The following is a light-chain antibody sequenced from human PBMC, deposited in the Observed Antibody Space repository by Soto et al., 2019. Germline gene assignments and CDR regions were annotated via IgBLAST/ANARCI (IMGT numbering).Light chain of an antibody. CDR1: QSVSGSY. V-gene: IGKV3-20*01. Sequence: EIVLTQSPGTLSLSPGERVTLSCRASQSVSGSYLAWYQQKPGQAPRLLIYGASSRATGIPDRFSGSGSGTDFTLTISRLEPEDFAVYSCQQYGSSPRTFGQGTKVEIK. CDR2: GAS. J-gene: IGKJ1*01. CDR3: QQYGSSPRT.